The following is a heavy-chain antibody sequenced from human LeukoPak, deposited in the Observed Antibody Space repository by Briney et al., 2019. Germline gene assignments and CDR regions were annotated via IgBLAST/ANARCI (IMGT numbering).Heavy chain of an antibody. J-gene: IGHJ5*02. V-gene: IGHV3-30*02. Sequence: GGSLRLSCAASGFTFSSYGMHWVRQAPGKWLEWVAFIRYNGSNKYYADSVKGRFTISRDNSKNTLYLQMNSLRAEDTAVYYCAKRPSVGGYCSSTSCYGNWFDPWGQGTLVTVST. CDR1: GFTFSSYG. D-gene: IGHD2-2*01. CDR3: AKRPSVGGYCSSTSCYGNWFDP. CDR2: IRYNGSNK.